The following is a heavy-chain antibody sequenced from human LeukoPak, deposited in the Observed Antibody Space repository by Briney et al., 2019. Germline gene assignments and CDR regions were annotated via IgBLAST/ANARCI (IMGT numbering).Heavy chain of an antibody. V-gene: IGHV3-30-3*01. CDR3: ARGEALYGGYGVSGDY. Sequence: GRSLRLSCAASGFTFSSYAMHWVRQAPGKGLEWVAVISYDGSNKYYADSVKGRFTISRDNSKNTLYLQMNSLRAEDTAVYYCARGEALYGGYGVSGDYWGQGTLVTVSS. CDR2: ISYDGSNK. D-gene: IGHD5-12*01. CDR1: GFTFSSYA. J-gene: IGHJ4*02.